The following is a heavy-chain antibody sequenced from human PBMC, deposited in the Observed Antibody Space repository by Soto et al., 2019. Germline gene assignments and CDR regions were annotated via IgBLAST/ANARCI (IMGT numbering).Heavy chain of an antibody. V-gene: IGHV3-21*01. D-gene: IGHD3-3*01. CDR2: ISSRSSYI. CDR3: ARDKSGFGWFDP. Sequence: LRLSCAASGFTFSSYSMNWVRQAPGKGLEWVSSISSRSSYIYYADSVKGRFIISRDNAKNSLYLQMNSLRAEDTAGYYCARDKSGFGWFDPWGQGALVTVAT. CDR1: GFTFSSYS. J-gene: IGHJ5*02.